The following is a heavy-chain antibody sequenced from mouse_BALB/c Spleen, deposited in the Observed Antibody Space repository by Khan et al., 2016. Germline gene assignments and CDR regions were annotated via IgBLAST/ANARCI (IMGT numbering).Heavy chain of an antibody. Sequence: VQLQESGAELAKPGASVKMSCKASGYTFTSYWMHWVKQRPGQGLEWIGYINPSTGYTEYNQKFKDKATLTADKSSSTAYMQRSSLTSEDSAVYYCAYYGSSYYAMDYWGQGTSVTVSS. D-gene: IGHD1-1*01. V-gene: IGHV1-7*01. CDR1: GYTFTSYW. J-gene: IGHJ4*01. CDR2: INPSTGYT. CDR3: AYYGSSYYAMDY.